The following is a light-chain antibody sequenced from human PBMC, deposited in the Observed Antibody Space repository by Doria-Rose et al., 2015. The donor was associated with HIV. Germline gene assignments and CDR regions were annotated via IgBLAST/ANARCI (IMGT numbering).Light chain of an antibody. CDR2: DGS. CDR3: HQYGTSWT. J-gene: IGKJ1*01. V-gene: IGKV3-20*01. Sequence: EIVMTQSPGTLSLSPGERATLSCRASQSFSSTYLACYQQKPGQAPSLLIYDGSTRATGIPDRFSASGSGTDFTLTTNRLEPEDFALYYCHQYGTSWTFGQGTKVEI. CDR1: QSFSSTY.